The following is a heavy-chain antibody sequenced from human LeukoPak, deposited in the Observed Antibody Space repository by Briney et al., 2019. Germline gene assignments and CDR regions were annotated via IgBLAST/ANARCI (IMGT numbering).Heavy chain of an antibody. Sequence: ASVKVSCKASGYTFTNYGISWVRQAPGQGLEWMGWIGPNNGNTNYAQKLQDRLTIITDTSTTTAYMELRSLRSDDTAVYYCVRDPSNSSGRYAYFDYWGQGALVTVSS. J-gene: IGHJ4*02. D-gene: IGHD3-22*01. CDR3: VRDPSNSSGRYAYFDY. CDR1: GYTFTNYG. CDR2: IGPNNGNT. V-gene: IGHV1-18*01.